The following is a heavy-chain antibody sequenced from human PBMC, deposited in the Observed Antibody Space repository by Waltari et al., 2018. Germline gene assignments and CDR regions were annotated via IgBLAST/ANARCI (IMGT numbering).Heavy chain of an antibody. D-gene: IGHD2-15*01. CDR1: GGSLSSSSYY. Sequence: QLQLQESGPGLVKPSETLSLTCTVSGGSLSSSSYYWGWIRQPPGKGLEWIGSIYYSGSTYYNPSLKSRVTISVDTSKNQFSLKLSSVTAADTAVYYCARVRTHSPSFDYWGQGTLVTVSS. V-gene: IGHV4-39*07. J-gene: IGHJ4*02. CDR2: IYYSGST. CDR3: ARVRTHSPSFDY.